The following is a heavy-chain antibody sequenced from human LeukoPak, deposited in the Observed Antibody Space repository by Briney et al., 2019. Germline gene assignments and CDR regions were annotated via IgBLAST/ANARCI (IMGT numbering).Heavy chain of an antibody. V-gene: IGHV4-59*08. CDR3: ARRPADYSNFNWFDT. CDR2: ISDSGST. J-gene: IGHJ5*02. D-gene: IGHD4-11*01. Sequence: PSETLSLTCTVSGGSISSYYWSWVRQPPGKGLEWIGYISDSGSTNCNPSLRSRVTISIDASKNQFSLNLRSVTAADTAVYYCARRPADYSNFNWFDTWGQGTLVTVSS. CDR1: GGSISSYY.